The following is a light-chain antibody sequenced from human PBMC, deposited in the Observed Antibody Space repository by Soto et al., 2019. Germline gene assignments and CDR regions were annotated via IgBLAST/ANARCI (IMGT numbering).Light chain of an antibody. Sequence: DIQMTQSPSTLSASVGDRVTITCRASQSISSWLAWYQQKPGKAPKPLIYKASSLESGVPSRFSGSGSGTEFTLTISSLQPDDFATYYCQQYNSYPWTCGQGTKVEIK. J-gene: IGKJ1*01. CDR3: QQYNSYPWT. V-gene: IGKV1-5*03. CDR1: QSISSW. CDR2: KAS.